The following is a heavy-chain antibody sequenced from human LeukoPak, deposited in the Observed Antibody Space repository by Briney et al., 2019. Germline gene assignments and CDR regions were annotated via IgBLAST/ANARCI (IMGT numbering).Heavy chain of an antibody. V-gene: IGHV3-23*01. D-gene: IGHD1-1*01. J-gene: IGHJ4*02. CDR3: ASQLERSSVDY. CDR1: GFTFSSYA. Sequence: GESLRLSCAASGFTFSSYAMSWVRQAPGKGLEWVSAISGSGGSTYYADSVKGRFTISRDNSKNTLYLQMNSLRAEDTAVYYCASQLERSSVDYWGQGTLVTVSS. CDR2: ISGSGGST.